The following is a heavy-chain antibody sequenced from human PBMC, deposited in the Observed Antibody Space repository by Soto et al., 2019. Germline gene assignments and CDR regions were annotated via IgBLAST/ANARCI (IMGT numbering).Heavy chain of an antibody. J-gene: IGHJ6*03. V-gene: IGHV4-39*01. Sequence: SETLSLTCTVSGGSISSSSYYWGWIRQPPGKGLEWIGSIYYSGSTYYNPSLKSRVTISVDTSKNQFSLKLSSVTAADTAVYYCARQGSEFYVYIWGGYRPDYYYYMDVGGKGTTVTVSS. D-gene: IGHD3-16*01. CDR3: ARQGSEFYVYIWGGYRPDYYYYMDV. CDR1: GGSISSSSYY. CDR2: IYYSGST.